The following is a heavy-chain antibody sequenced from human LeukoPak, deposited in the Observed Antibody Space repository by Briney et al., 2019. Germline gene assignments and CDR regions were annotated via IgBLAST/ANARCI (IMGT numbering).Heavy chain of an antibody. CDR3: ARAVADTGWAFDI. CDR1: GGSISSGGYY. Sequence: SETLSLTCTVSGGSISSGGYYWSWIRQHPGKGLEWIGYIYYSGSIYYNPSLKSRVTISVDTSKNQFSMKLSSVTAADTAVYYCARAVADTGWAFDIWGQGTMVTVSS. CDR2: IYYSGSI. J-gene: IGHJ3*02. D-gene: IGHD6-19*01. V-gene: IGHV4-61*08.